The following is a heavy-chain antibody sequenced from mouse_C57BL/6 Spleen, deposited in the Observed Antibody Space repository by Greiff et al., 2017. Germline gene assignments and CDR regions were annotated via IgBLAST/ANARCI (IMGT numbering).Heavy chain of an antibody. Sequence: EVQGVESGGGLVKPGGSLKLSCAASGFTFSDYGMHWVRQAPEKGLEWVAYISSGSSTIYYADTVKGRFTISRDNAKNTLFLQMTSLRSEDTAMYYCARGDYDPFAYWGQGTLVTVSA. CDR1: GFTFSDYG. J-gene: IGHJ3*01. CDR2: ISSGSSTI. V-gene: IGHV5-17*01. CDR3: ARGDYDPFAY. D-gene: IGHD2-4*01.